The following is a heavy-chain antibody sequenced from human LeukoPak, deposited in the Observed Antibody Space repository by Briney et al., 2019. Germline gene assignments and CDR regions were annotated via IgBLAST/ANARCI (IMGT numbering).Heavy chain of an antibody. Sequence: PGRSLRLSCAASGFTFSNYWMTWVRQAPGKGLEWVANIKQDGSDENYVDSVKGRFTISRDNGKNSLYLQMNRLRAEDTAVYYCARGGSDSDYWGQGTLVSVSS. CDR2: IKQDGSDE. D-gene: IGHD6-6*01. CDR1: GFTFSNYW. V-gene: IGHV3-7*04. J-gene: IGHJ4*02. CDR3: ARGGSDSDY.